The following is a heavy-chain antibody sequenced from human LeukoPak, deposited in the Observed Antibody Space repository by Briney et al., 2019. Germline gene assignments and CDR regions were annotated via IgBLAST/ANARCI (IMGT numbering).Heavy chain of an antibody. CDR1: GFTVSDSY. D-gene: IGHD3-16*01. Sequence: GGSLRLSCAASGFTVSDSYMTCVRQAPGKGLDWVSVIYSGAGSYYADSVKGRFTISRDNSKNTVYLQMNSLRDEDTAIYYCAKGGHGALDYWGRGTLVTVSS. CDR3: AKGGHGALDY. V-gene: IGHV3-53*01. J-gene: IGHJ4*02. CDR2: IYSGAGS.